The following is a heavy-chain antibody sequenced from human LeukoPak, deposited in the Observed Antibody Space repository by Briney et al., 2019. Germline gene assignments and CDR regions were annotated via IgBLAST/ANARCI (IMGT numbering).Heavy chain of an antibody. Sequence: PSETLSLTCAVYGGSFSGYYWSWIRQPPGKGLEWIGEINHSGSTNYNPSLKSRVTISVDTSKNQFSLKLSPVTAADTAVYYCARVVVRSLAGFDPWGQGTLVTVSS. V-gene: IGHV4-34*01. CDR3: ARVVVRSLAGFDP. J-gene: IGHJ5*02. CDR1: GGSFSGYY. CDR2: INHSGST. D-gene: IGHD3-10*01.